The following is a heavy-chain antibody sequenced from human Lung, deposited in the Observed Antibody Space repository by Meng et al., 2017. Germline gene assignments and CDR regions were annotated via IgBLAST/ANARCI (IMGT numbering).Heavy chain of an antibody. D-gene: IGHD1-26*01. V-gene: IGHV4-34*04. CDR2: SNHSGST. CDR3: ARGPTTMAHDFDY. Sequence: SEPQSRTCLVSGVSFRDDYWSWFRQPPVKGLEWIGESNHSGSTNDNPSLESRATISVDPSQNNLSLKLSSVTAADSAVYYCARGPTTMAHDFDYWGQGTLVTVSS. J-gene: IGHJ4*02. CDR1: GVSFRDDY.